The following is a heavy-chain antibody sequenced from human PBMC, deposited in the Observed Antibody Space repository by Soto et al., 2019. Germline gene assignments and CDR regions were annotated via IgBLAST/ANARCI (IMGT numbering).Heavy chain of an antibody. D-gene: IGHD2-15*01. CDR2: IIPIFGTA. J-gene: IGHJ5*02. CDR1: GGTFSSYA. Sequence: QVQLVQSGAEVKKPGSSVKVSCKASGGTFSSYAISWVRQSPGQGLEWMGGIIPIFGTANYAQKFQGRVTMTADESTSTAYMELSSLRSEDTAVYYCARLYCSGGSCYSGWFDPWGQGTLVTGSS. V-gene: IGHV1-69*01. CDR3: ARLYCSGGSCYSGWFDP.